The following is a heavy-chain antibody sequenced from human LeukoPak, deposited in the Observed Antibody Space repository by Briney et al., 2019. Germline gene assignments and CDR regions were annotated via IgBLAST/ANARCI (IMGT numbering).Heavy chain of an antibody. J-gene: IGHJ4*02. Sequence: GASVKVSCKASGYTFTSYYMHWVRQAPGQGLEWMGIINPSGGSTSYAQKFQGRVTMTRDTSTGTVYMELSSLRSEDTAVYSCARCRMDLVVPAAIDLDYWGQGTLVTVSS. V-gene: IGHV1-46*01. CDR3: ARCRMDLVVPAAIDLDY. CDR1: GYTFTSYY. D-gene: IGHD2-2*01. CDR2: INPSGGST.